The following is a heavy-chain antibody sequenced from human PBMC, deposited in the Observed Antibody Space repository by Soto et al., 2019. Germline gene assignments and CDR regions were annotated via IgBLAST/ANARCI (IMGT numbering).Heavy chain of an antibody. CDR2: IYQSGTP. D-gene: IGHD2-21*02. CDR1: GGSISSGDYY. V-gene: IGHV4-30-4*01. Sequence: PSETLSLTCTVSGGSISSGDYYWSWIRQPPGKGLEWIGYIYQSGTPYYNPSLKSRATISIDRSKNQFSLMLDSVTAADTAVYYCARDLRLDSWGPGTLVTVSS. J-gene: IGHJ4*02. CDR3: ARDLRLDS.